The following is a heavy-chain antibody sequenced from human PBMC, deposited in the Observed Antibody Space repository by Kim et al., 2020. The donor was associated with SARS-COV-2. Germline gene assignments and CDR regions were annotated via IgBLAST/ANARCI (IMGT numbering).Heavy chain of an antibody. D-gene: IGHD3-22*01. Sequence: GGSLRLSCAASGFTFSSYEMNWVRQAPGKGLEWVSYISSSGSTIYYADSVKGRFTISRDNAKNSLYLQMNSLRAEDTAVYYCASAFSPYYYDSSGYYYAGGYWGQGTLVTVSS. J-gene: IGHJ4*02. CDR2: ISSSGSTI. CDR3: ASAFSPYYYDSSGYYYAGGY. V-gene: IGHV3-48*03. CDR1: GFTFSSYE.